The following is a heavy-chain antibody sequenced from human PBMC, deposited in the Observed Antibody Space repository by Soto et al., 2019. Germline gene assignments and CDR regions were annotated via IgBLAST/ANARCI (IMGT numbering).Heavy chain of an antibody. CDR1: GFTLSSYW. CDR3: ARAGTGWYWFDP. V-gene: IGHV3-74*01. J-gene: IGHJ5*02. CDR2: INSGGSTT. Sequence: EVQLVESGGGLVQPGGSLRLSCAASGFTLSSYWMHWVRQAPGKGLVWVSRINSGGSTTSYADSVKGRFTISRDNARNTLYLQMNSLRAEDTAIYYCARAGTGWYWFDPWGQGTLVTVSS. D-gene: IGHD6-19*01.